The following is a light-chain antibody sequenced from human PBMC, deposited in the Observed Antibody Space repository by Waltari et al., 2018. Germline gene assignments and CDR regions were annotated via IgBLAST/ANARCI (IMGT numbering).Light chain of an antibody. Sequence: NFMLTQPHSVSESPGKTVSISCTRSSGSIARNYVQWYQQRPGSAPTIVIYEDDQRPTGVPDLFSGSIDSSSNSASLTISGLKTEDEADYYCQSYDAYVVFGGGTRLTVL. J-gene: IGLJ2*01. V-gene: IGLV6-57*03. CDR3: QSYDAYVV. CDR2: EDD. CDR1: SGSIARNY.